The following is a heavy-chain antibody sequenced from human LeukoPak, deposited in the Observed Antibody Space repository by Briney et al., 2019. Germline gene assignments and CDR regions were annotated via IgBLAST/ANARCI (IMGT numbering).Heavy chain of an antibody. D-gene: IGHD4-23*01. Sequence: GGSLRLSCVASGFTFSSFSMHCVRQAPGNGLEWVAVISHDGSHKSYANSLRGRFTFSRDNSKNTLSLQMNTLRPGDTALFYCARDPNRLADYGGDYFDHWGQGTLVTVSS. CDR1: GFTFSSFS. V-gene: IGHV3-30*04. CDR3: ARDPNRLADYGGDYFDH. J-gene: IGHJ4*02. CDR2: ISHDGSHK.